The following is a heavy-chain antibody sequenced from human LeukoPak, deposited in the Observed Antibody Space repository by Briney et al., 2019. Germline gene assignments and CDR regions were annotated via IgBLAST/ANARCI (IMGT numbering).Heavy chain of an antibody. CDR3: ARLLPHKPVTDDCDY. J-gene: IGHJ4*02. Sequence: SETLSLTCAVYGGSFSGYYWSWIRQPPGKGLEWIGEINHSGSTNYNPSLKSRVTISVDTSKNQFSLKLSSVTAADTAVYYCARLLPHKPVTDDCDYWGQGTLVTVSS. D-gene: IGHD1-14*01. CDR2: INHSGST. V-gene: IGHV4-34*01. CDR1: GGSFSGYY.